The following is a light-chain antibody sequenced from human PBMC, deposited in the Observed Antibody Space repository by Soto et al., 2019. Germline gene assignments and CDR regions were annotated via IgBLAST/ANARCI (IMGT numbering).Light chain of an antibody. CDR1: QSVSSD. CDR3: QQYSNWPRT. V-gene: IGKV3-15*01. CDR2: GAS. Sequence: ETVMTQSPATLSVSPGERATLSCRASQSVSSDLAWYQQKPGQAPRLLIYGASTRATDIPARFSGSGSGTEFTFTISSLQSEDFAVYYCQQYSNWPRTFGQGTKVEIK. J-gene: IGKJ1*01.